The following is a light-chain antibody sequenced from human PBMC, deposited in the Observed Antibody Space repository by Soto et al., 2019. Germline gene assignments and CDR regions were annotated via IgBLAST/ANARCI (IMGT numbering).Light chain of an antibody. Sequence: IQMTQSPSTLSASVGDRVTITCRASQSISSWLAWYQQKPGKAPKLLIYDASGLEPGVPPRFSGSGFGTEFTLTISSLQPDDFATYYCQQYNSYTFGQGTKLEIK. J-gene: IGKJ2*01. CDR3: QQYNSYT. CDR2: DAS. CDR1: QSISSW. V-gene: IGKV1-5*01.